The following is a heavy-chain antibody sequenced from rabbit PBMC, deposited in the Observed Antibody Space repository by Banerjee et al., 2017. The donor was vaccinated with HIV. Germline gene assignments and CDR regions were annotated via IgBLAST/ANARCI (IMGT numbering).Heavy chain of an antibody. CDR1: GFTISSSYW. Sequence: QEQLVESGGGLVQPGGSLKLSCKASGFTISSSYWMSWVRQAPGKGLEWIGCIYGGSGSTYYASWAKGRFTISKTSSTTVTLQMTSLTAADTATYFCARDTDGYGGAIFNLWGPGTLVTVS. CDR3: ARDTDGYGGAIFNL. V-gene: IGHV1S45*01. D-gene: IGHD6-1*01. J-gene: IGHJ4*01. CDR2: IYGGSGST.